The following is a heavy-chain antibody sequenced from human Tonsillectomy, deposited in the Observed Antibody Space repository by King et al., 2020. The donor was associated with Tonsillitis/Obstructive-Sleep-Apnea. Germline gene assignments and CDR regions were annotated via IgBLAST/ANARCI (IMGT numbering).Heavy chain of an antibody. CDR3: ARARLRTHYYYYYMDV. Sequence: QLVQSGAEVKKPGASVKVSCKASGYTFTGYYMHWVRQAPGQGLEWMGWINPNSGGTNYAQKFQGWVTMTRDTSISTAYMELSRLRSDDTAVYYCARARLRTHYYYYYMDVWGKGTTVTVSS. J-gene: IGHJ6*03. CDR1: GYTFTGYY. V-gene: IGHV1-2*04. CDR2: INPNSGGT. D-gene: IGHD4-17*01.